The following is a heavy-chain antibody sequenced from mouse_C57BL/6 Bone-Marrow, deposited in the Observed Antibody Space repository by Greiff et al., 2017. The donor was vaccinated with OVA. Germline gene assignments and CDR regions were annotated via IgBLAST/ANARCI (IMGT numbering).Heavy chain of an antibody. CDR3: ARVDSSGYLSYALGF. V-gene: IGHV1-82*01. CDR2: IYPGDGDT. Sequence: VKLQQSGPELVKPGASVKISCKASGYAFSSSWMNWVKQRPGKGLEWIGRIYPGDGDTNYNGKFKGKATLTADKSSSTAYMQLRSLTSEDSAVYFCARVDSSGYLSYALGFWGQCTSVPVSS. CDR1: GYAFSSSW. J-gene: IGHJ4*01. D-gene: IGHD3-2*02.